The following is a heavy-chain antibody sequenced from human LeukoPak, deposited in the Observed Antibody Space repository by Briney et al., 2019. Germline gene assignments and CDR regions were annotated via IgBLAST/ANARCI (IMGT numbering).Heavy chain of an antibody. CDR3: GRTRGYSYGSYFDC. D-gene: IGHD5-18*01. CDR1: GFIFSTYA. J-gene: IGHJ4*02. CDR2: ISSSGSFI. Sequence: GGSLRLSCEASGFIFSTYAMTWVRQAPGKGLEWVSSISSSGSFIYYADSVKGRFTISRDNAKNSLYLQMNSLRAEDTAVYYCGRTRGYSYGSYFDCWGQGTLVTVSS. V-gene: IGHV3-21*01.